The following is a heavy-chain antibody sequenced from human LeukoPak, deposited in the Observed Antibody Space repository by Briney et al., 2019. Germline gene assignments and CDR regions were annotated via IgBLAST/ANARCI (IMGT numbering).Heavy chain of an antibody. Sequence: SETLSLTCTVSGVSISSDNYYWACIRRPPGEGLEWIGSIYYSGSTYYSPSLRSRVTISLDASRNQFSLKLSSVTAADTAVYYCAPYIEATGLFDSWSQGTLVTVSS. J-gene: IGHJ4*01. CDR2: IYYSGST. D-gene: IGHD1-1*01. CDR1: GVSISSDNYY. CDR3: APYIEATGLFDS. V-gene: IGHV4-39*07.